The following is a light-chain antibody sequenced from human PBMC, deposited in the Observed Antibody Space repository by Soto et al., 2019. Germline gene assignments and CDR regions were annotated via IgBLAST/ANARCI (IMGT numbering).Light chain of an antibody. J-gene: IGLJ2*01. V-gene: IGLV2-23*01. CDR2: EGS. CDR3: CSYAGSSTSVL. Sequence: QSALTQPASVSGSPGQSITISCTGTSSDVGSYNFVSWYQQHPGKAPKLMIYEGSKRPSGVSDRFSGSNSGNTSSLTISGLQAEDEADYFCCSYAGSSTSVLFGGGTKLTVL. CDR1: SSDVGSYNF.